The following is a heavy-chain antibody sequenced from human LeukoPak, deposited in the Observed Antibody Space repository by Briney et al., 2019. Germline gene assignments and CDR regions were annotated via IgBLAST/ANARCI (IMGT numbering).Heavy chain of an antibody. V-gene: IGHV3-23*01. Sequence: KAGGSLRLSCAASGFTFSSYGMSWVRQAPGKGLEWVSAISGSGGSTYYADSVKGRFTISRDNSKNTLYLQMNSLRAEDTAAYYCAKDPIGYSSDIFDYWGQGTLVTVSS. J-gene: IGHJ4*02. D-gene: IGHD6-19*01. CDR1: GFTFSSYG. CDR3: AKDPIGYSSDIFDY. CDR2: ISGSGGST.